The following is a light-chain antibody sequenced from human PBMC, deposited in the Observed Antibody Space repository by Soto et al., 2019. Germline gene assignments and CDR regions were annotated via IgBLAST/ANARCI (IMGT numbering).Light chain of an antibody. CDR1: SSNIGAGYD. J-gene: IGLJ3*02. CDR2: GNS. CDR3: QVYGSSLGGLV. Sequence: QSVLTQPPSVSGAPGQRVTISCTGSSSNIGAGYDVHWYQQLPGTAPKLLIYGNSNRPSGVPDRFSGSKSGTSASLAITGLRGWEGAEYYRQVYGSSLGGLVFGGGTKVTVL. V-gene: IGLV1-40*01.